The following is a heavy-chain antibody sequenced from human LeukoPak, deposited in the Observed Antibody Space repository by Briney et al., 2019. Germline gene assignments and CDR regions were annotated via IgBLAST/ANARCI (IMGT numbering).Heavy chain of an antibody. D-gene: IGHD2-2*02. V-gene: IGHV3-21*01. CDR3: ARDRQGDCSSTSCYMGGAFDI. Sequence: GGSLRLSCAASGFTFSSYSMNWVRQAPGKGLEWVSSISSSSSYIYYADSVKGRFTISRDNAKNSLYLQMNSLRAEDTAVYYCARDRQGDCSSTSCYMGGAFDIWGQGTMVTVSS. CDR1: GFTFSSYS. J-gene: IGHJ3*02. CDR2: ISSSSSYI.